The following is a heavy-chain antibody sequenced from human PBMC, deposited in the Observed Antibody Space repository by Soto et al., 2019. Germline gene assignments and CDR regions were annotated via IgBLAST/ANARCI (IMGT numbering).Heavy chain of an antibody. CDR3: ARDQGITIFGVVIMHGMDV. J-gene: IGHJ6*02. Sequence: QVQLVESGGGVVQPGRSLRLSCAASGFTFSSYAMHWVRQAPGKGLEWVAVISYDGSNKYYADSVKGRFTISRDNSKNTLYLQMNRLRAEDTAVYYCARDQGITIFGVVIMHGMDVWGQGTTVTVSS. CDR2: ISYDGSNK. V-gene: IGHV3-30-3*01. CDR1: GFTFSSYA. D-gene: IGHD3-3*01.